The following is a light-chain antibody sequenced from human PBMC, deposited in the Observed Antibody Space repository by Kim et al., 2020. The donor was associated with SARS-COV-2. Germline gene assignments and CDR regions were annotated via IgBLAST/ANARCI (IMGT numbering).Light chain of an antibody. CDR3: QSYDSSNPVV. Sequence: VTTAGTRSSGRIASNYVHWYHQRPVSAPTTVIYEDNQRPSGVPDRFSGSIDSSSNSASLTISGLKTEDEADYYCQSYDSSNPVVFGGGTQLTVL. CDR1: SGRIASNY. V-gene: IGLV6-57*03. CDR2: EDN. J-gene: IGLJ2*01.